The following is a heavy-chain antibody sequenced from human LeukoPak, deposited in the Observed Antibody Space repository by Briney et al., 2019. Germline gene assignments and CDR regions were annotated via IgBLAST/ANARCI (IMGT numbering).Heavy chain of an antibody. CDR3: AKSEGGQNDY. CDR2: IWYDGSNK. D-gene: IGHD1-14*01. Sequence: PGRSLRLSCTASGFTFRNYGMNWVRQAPGKGLEWVAGIWYDGSNKDYVDSVKGRFTISRDNSKNTLYLQMNSLRAEDTAVYYCAKSEGGQNDYWGQGTLVTVSS. V-gene: IGHV3-33*06. J-gene: IGHJ4*02. CDR1: GFTFRNYG.